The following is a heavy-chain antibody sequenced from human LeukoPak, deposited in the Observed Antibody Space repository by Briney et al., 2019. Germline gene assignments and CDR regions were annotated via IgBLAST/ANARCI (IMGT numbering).Heavy chain of an antibody. CDR3: ARVDWTTDY. CDR2: IYYSGST. CDR1: GGSISSYY. V-gene: IGHV4-59*08. D-gene: IGHD3-9*01. Sequence: SETLSLTCTVSGGSISSYYWSWIRQPPGKGLEWIGYIYYSGSTNYNPSLKSRVTISVDTSNNQFSLKLSSVTAADTAVYYCARVDWTTDYWGQGTLVTVSS. J-gene: IGHJ4*02.